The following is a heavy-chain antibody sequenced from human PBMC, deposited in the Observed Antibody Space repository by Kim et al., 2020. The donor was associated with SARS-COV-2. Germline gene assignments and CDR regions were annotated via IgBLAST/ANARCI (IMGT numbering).Heavy chain of an antibody. V-gene: IGHV3-23*01. D-gene: IGHD3-16*01. CDR3: AKEGGLGHFDY. J-gene: IGHJ4*02. Sequence: DAGTEKGRCTISKDNSQKALYLQTSSLRAEDTAVYYCAKEGGLGHFDYWGQGTLVTVSA.